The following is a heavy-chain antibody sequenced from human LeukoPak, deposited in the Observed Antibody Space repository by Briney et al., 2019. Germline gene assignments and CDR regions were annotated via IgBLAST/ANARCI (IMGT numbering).Heavy chain of an antibody. Sequence: RLXXAASXFTFSSYAMSWVRQAPGKXXXWVSAISGSGGSTYYADSVKGRFTISRENSKKTLYLQMNSLRSEDTAVYYCARDRVVVTAIVSPVYYYYYGMDVWGQGTTVTVSS. CDR1: XFTFSSYA. D-gene: IGHD2-21*02. V-gene: IGHV3-23*01. J-gene: IGHJ6*02. CDR2: ISGSGGST. CDR3: ARDRVVVTAIVSPVYYYYYGMDV.